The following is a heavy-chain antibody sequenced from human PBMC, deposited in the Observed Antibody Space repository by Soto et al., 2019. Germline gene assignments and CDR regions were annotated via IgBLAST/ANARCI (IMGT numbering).Heavy chain of an antibody. CDR1: GYTFTNYY. J-gene: IGHJ4*02. Sequence: QVQLVQSGAEVKKPGASMKVSCKASGYTFTNYYIHWVRQAPGQGLDWMGVINPNGAGTNYAQKFQGRVTMTSDTSTSTVYMELTSLISEDTAVYYCARDIARDFDLWGQGTLVTVSS. CDR3: ARDIARDFDL. V-gene: IGHV1-46*01. D-gene: IGHD2-15*01. CDR2: INPNGAGT.